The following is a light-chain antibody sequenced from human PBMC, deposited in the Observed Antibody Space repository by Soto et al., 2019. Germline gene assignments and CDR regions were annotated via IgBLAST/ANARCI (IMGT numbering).Light chain of an antibody. J-gene: IGKJ2*01. CDR1: QSINIY. CDR2: GAS. CDR3: QQSYRSPYT. Sequence: IQMTQSPSSLSASVGDRVTVTCRASQSINIYLNWDQQKPGKAPTLLIYGASSLQSGVPSRFSGGGSRTDCTLTISSLQPEDFATYYCQQSYRSPYTFGQGTKLEIK. V-gene: IGKV1-39*01.